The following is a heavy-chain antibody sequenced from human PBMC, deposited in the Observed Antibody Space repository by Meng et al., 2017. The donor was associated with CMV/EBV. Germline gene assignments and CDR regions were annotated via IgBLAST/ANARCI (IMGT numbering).Heavy chain of an antibody. CDR2: ISGSGGST. CDR3: AKDRGKSPDDNCSSTSCYYYYYGMDV. CDR1: GFTFSSYA. J-gene: IGHJ6*02. V-gene: IGHV3-23*01. D-gene: IGHD2-2*01. Sequence: GGSLRLSCAASGFTFSSYAMSWVRQAPGKGLEWASAISGSGGSTYYADSVKGRFTISRDNSKNTLYLQMNSLRAEDTAVYYCAKDRGKSPDDNCSSTSCYYYYYGMDVWGQGTTVTVSS.